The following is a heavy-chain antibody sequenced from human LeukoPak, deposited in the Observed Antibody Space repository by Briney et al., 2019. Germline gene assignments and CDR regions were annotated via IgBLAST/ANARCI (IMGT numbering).Heavy chain of an antibody. CDR3: ATRPDGNDFPYFDF. J-gene: IGHJ4*02. V-gene: IGHV3-66*01. Sequence: GGSLRLSCAASGLTVGSKYMGWVRQAPGKGLEWVSVIYRGGDTYYADSVRGGFTVSRDISQNTLYLQMNRLRVEDTAVYYCATRPDGNDFPYFDFWGQGTLVLVSS. CDR1: GLTVGSKY. CDR2: IYRGGDT. D-gene: IGHD5-12*01.